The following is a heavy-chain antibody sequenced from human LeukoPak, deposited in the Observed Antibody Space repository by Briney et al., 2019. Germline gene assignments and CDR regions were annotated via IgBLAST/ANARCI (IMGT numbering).Heavy chain of an antibody. CDR2: IYHSGSA. V-gene: IGHV4-4*02. CDR3: ASAGHDGIGYKVC. D-gene: IGHD3-22*01. J-gene: IGHJ4*02. CDR1: GGSISSSNW. Sequence: SETLSLTCAVSGGSISSSNWWSWVRQPPGKGLEWIGEIYHSGSANYNPSLKSRVTISVDKSKDQFSLRLSSVTAADTAVYYCASAGHDGIGYKVCWGQGTLVTVSS.